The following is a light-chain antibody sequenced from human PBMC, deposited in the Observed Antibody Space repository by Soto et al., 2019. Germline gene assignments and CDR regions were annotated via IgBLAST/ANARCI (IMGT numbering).Light chain of an antibody. Sequence: EIVLTQSPGTLSLSPGERATLSCRASQSVIGNYLAWYQQKPGQAPRLLISGASTRATGVPDRFSGSGSGTDFTLTIIRLEPEDFAVFFCHQYGSSPYTFGQGTKLEIK. V-gene: IGKV3-20*01. CDR2: GAS. J-gene: IGKJ2*01. CDR1: QSVIGNY. CDR3: HQYGSSPYT.